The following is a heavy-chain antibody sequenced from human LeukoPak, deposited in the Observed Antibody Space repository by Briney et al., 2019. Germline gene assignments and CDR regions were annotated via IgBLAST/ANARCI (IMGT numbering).Heavy chain of an antibody. CDR1: GYSISSGYY. CDR2: IYHSGST. J-gene: IGHJ4*02. Sequence: SETLSLTCAVSGYSISSGYYWGWIRQPPGKGLEWIGSIYHSGSTYYNPSLKSRATISVDTSKNQFSLKLSSVTAADTAVYYCARHRVAAAGTIGSKPFDYWGQGTLVTVSS. CDR3: ARHRVAAAGTIGSKPFDY. V-gene: IGHV4-38-2*01. D-gene: IGHD6-13*01.